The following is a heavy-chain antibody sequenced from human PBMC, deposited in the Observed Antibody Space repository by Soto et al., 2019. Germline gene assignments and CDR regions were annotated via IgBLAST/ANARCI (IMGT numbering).Heavy chain of an antibody. Sequence: EVQLLESGGGLVQPGGSLRLSCAASGFTFSTYGMTWVRQGPGKGLEWVSAVTSSGENTYYADSVKGRFTISRDNSKNTVYLQMNSLRAEDTAIYYCAKDWGYWGQGTLVTVSS. CDR3: AKDWGY. V-gene: IGHV3-23*01. D-gene: IGHD7-27*01. CDR1: GFTFSTYG. CDR2: VTSSGENT. J-gene: IGHJ4*02.